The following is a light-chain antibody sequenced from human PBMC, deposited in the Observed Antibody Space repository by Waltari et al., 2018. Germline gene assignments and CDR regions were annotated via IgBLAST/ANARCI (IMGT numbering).Light chain of an antibody. J-gene: IGKJ4*01. V-gene: IGKV3-15*01. Sequence: EIVLSKSPGTVSVSPGEEVTISCRASESVSENLAWYRQKSGQAPTLLVFRASIRVSGVSDRVAGRGSGTEFSLTITSLKPEDSGFYYCQQYNHWPPVTFGGGTKVEI. CDR1: ESVSEN. CDR3: QQYNHWPPVT. CDR2: RAS.